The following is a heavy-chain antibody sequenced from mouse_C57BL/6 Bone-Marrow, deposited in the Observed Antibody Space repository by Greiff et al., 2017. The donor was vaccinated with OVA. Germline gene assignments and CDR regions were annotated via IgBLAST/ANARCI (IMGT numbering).Heavy chain of an antibody. CDR3: TRDRGRIRRSPYWYFDV. CDR1: GFTFSSYA. CDR2: ISSGGDYI. J-gene: IGHJ1*03. Sequence: EVMLVESGEGLVKPGGSLKLSCAASGFTFSSYAMSWVRQTPEKRLEWVAYISSGGDYIYYADTVKGRFTISRDNARNTLYLQMSSLKSEDTAMYYCTRDRGRIRRSPYWYFDVWGTGTTVTVSS. D-gene: IGHD2-12*01. V-gene: IGHV5-9-1*02.